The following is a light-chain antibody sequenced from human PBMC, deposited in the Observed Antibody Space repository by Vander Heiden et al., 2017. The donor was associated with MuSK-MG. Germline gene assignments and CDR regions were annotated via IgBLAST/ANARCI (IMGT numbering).Light chain of an antibody. CDR1: SSHIGEGYE. J-gene: IGLJ1*01. CDR3: QSYDSSLSALYV. Sequence: QSVLTHPPSVSGAPGHRVTISCTGRSSHIGEGYEGNWCQQLPGTAPKHLIYGNRNRHSGVTERVSGSKSGTSATLAITGLQAEEEADDYCQSYDSSLSALYVFGTGTKVTVL. V-gene: IGLV1-40*01. CDR2: GNR.